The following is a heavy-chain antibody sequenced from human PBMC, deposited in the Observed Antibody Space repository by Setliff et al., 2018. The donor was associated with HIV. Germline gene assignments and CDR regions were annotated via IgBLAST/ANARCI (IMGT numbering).Heavy chain of an antibody. V-gene: IGHV3-30*04. CDR1: GFTFSSYP. J-gene: IGHJ6*03. CDR3: ARTGYSSSWGRFSGYYYYMDV. Sequence: SLRLSCAGPGFTFSSYPMHWVRQAPGKGLEWVADISYDGSNKYYADSVKGRFTISRDNSKNTLYMQMNSLKASDTAMYYCARTGYSSSWGRFSGYYYYMDVWGKGTTVTVSS. D-gene: IGHD6-13*01. CDR2: ISYDGSNK.